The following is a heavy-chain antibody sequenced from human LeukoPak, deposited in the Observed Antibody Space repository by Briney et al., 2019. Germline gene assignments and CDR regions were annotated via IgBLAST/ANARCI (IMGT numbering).Heavy chain of an antibody. Sequence: ASETLSLTCTVSGASISSRGYYWAWIRQPPGNGLEWIGTVYYSGSTYYNPSLKSRVTMSVDTSKNQFSLEVTSVTAADTAVYYCARPGSSWTDGWFDPWGQGTLVTVSS. CDR1: GASISSRGYY. D-gene: IGHD6-13*01. CDR2: VYYSGST. J-gene: IGHJ5*02. CDR3: ARPGSSWTDGWFDP. V-gene: IGHV4-39*01.